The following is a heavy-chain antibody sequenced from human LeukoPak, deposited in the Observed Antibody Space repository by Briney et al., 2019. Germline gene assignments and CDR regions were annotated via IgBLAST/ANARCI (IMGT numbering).Heavy chain of an antibody. CDR1: GGPLSSYY. V-gene: IGHV4-59*01. CDR3: ARGLGTSGYSRDDAFDI. CDR2: IYYSGST. Sequence: SETLSLTCTVSGGPLSSYYWSWIRQPPGKGLEWIGYIYYSGSTNYNPSLKSRVTISVDTSKNQFSLKLSSVTAADTAVYYCARGLGTSGYSRDDAFDIWGQGTMVTVSS. D-gene: IGHD3-22*01. J-gene: IGHJ3*02.